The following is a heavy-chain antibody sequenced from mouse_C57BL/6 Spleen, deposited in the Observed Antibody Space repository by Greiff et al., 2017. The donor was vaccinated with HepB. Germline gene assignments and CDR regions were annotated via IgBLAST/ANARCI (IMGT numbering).Heavy chain of an antibody. D-gene: IGHD3-2*02. CDR2: INPSTGGT. V-gene: IGHV1-42*01. J-gene: IGHJ3*01. CDR3: ATAQAAWFAY. CDR1: GYSFTGYY. Sequence: VQLQQSGPELVKPGASVKISCKASGYSFTGYYMNWVKQSPEKSLEWIGEINPSTGGTTYNQKFKAKATLTVDKSSSTAYMQLKSLTSEDSAVYYCATAQAAWFAYWGQGTLVTVSA.